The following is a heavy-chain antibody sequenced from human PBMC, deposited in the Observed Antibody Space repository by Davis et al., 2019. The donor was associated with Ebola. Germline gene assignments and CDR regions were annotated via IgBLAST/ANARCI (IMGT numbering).Heavy chain of an antibody. Sequence: GSLRLSCAASGFTFSSYSMNWIRQPPGKGLEWIGEINHSGSTNYNPSLKSRVTISVDTSKNQFSLKLSSVTAADTAVYYCARGRRRGEIGYSYGHNYYYYGMDVWGKGTTVTVSS. CDR3: ARGRRRGEIGYSYGHNYYYYGMDV. J-gene: IGHJ6*04. V-gene: IGHV4-34*01. CDR1: GFTFSSYS. D-gene: IGHD5-18*01. CDR2: INHSGST.